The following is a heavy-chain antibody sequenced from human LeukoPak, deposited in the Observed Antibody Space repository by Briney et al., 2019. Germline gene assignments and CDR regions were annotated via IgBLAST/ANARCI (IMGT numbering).Heavy chain of an antibody. V-gene: IGHV4-59*02. J-gene: IGHJ4*02. CDR2: IYHSGTT. CDR3: ATGSSYPPGELDY. D-gene: IGHD1-7*01. CDR1: GGSVSNYY. Sequence: PSETLSLTCTVSGGSVSNYYWSWVRQPPGKGLGYIGYIYHSGTTNYNPSLKSRVTMSLDTSKNQFSLKLSSVTAADTALYYCATGSSYPPGELDYWGQGSLVTVSS.